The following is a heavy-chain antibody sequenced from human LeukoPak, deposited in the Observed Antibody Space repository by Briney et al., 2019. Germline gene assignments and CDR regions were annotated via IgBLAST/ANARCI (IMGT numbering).Heavy chain of an antibody. D-gene: IGHD6-19*01. CDR1: GLLLRTGGMG. CDR2: IDWDDDK. V-gene: IGHV2-70*11. Sequence: ESGPALANPTWALTLTCTFFGLLLRTGGMGVSWIGRPPGKALEWLERIDWDDDKYYSTSLNTRLTISKDTSKNQVILTITTMDPVDTPTYYCARHAVRYSSGWPITYYFDYWGQGTLVTVSS. CDR3: ARHAVRYSSGWPITYYFDY. J-gene: IGHJ4*02.